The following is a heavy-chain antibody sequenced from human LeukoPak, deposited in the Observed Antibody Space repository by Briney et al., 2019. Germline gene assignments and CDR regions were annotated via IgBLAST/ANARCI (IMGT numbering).Heavy chain of an antibody. Sequence: PGGSLRLSCAASGFTFSSYSMNWVRQAPGKGLEWVSYISSSSSTIYYADSVKGRFTISRDNAKNSLYLQMNSLRAEDTAVYYCARDLYCSGGSCYRAAFQHWGQGTLVTVSS. CDR1: GFTFSSYS. D-gene: IGHD2-15*01. J-gene: IGHJ1*01. CDR2: ISSSSSTI. V-gene: IGHV3-48*04. CDR3: ARDLYCSGGSCYRAAFQH.